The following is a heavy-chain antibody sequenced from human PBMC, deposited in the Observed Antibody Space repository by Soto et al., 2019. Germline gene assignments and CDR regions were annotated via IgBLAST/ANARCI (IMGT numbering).Heavy chain of an antibody. CDR1: GGTFSNFA. CDR3: ARFEQLVLR. Sequence: QVQLVQSGAEVKKPGSSVKVSCKASGGTFSNFAISWVRQAPGQGLEWMGGFIPIFGTLNYAQRFQGRLMISADESTNTAYMEPSLLSSEDTAVHYCARFEQLVLRWGQGTLVTVSS. V-gene: IGHV1-69*01. CDR2: FIPIFGTL. J-gene: IGHJ1*01. D-gene: IGHD6-13*01.